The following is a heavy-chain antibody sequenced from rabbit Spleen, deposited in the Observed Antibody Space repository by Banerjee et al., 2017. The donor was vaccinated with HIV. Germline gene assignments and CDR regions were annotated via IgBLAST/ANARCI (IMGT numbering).Heavy chain of an antibody. CDR3: VRDTWNFNL. CDR2: IDVVRSGST. D-gene: IGHD3-1*01. Sequence: QEQLKETGGGLVKPEGSLKLSCTASGLDFSSSSWLCWVRQAPGKGLEWIACIDVVRSGSTYYASWAKGRFTISKTSSTTVTLQMTSLTAADTATYFCVRDTWNFNLWGPGTLVTVS. J-gene: IGHJ4*01. CDR1: GLDFSSSSW. V-gene: IGHV1S45*01.